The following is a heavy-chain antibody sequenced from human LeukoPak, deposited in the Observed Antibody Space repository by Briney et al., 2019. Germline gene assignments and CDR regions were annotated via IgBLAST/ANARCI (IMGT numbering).Heavy chain of an antibody. CDR2: ISYDGSNK. D-gene: IGHD2-2*02. V-gene: IGHV3-30-3*01. CDR3: AGDRGRYCSSTSCYTTGIYYYYGMDV. CDR1: GFTFSSYA. Sequence: GGSLRRACAASGFTFSSYAMHWVCQAPGKGLEWVAVISYDGSNKYYADSVKGRFTISRDNSKNTLYLQMNSLRAEDTAVYYCAGDRGRYCSSTSCYTTGIYYYYGMDVWGQGTTVTVSS. J-gene: IGHJ6*02.